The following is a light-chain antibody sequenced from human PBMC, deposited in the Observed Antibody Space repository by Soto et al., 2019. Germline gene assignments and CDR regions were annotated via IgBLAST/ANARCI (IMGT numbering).Light chain of an antibody. Sequence: EIMMTQSPGTLSASPGERATLSCRASQSVSSNLAWYQQKPGQAPRLLIYAVSTRATGIPARFSGSGSVTEFTLTISSLQSEDFAVYYCQQYNKWPLTFGQGPNVEIK. J-gene: IGKJ1*01. CDR3: QQYNKWPLT. CDR2: AVS. CDR1: QSVSSN. V-gene: IGKV3-15*01.